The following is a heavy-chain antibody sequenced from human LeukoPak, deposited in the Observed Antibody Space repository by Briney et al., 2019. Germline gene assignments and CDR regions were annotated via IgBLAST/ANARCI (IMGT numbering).Heavy chain of an antibody. Sequence: ASVEVSCKASGYTFTSYDINWVRQATGQGLEWMGWMNPNSGNTGYAQKFQGRVTMTRNTSISTAYMELSSLRSEDTAVYYCARLVNRYRGCHGGCYWGQGTLVTVSS. D-gene: IGHD3-9*01. V-gene: IGHV1-8*01. CDR3: ARLVNRYRGCHGGCY. J-gene: IGHJ4*02. CDR2: MNPNSGNT. CDR1: GYTFTSYD.